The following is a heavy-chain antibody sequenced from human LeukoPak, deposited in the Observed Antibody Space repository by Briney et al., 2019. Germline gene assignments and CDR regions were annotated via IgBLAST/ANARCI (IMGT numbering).Heavy chain of an antibody. CDR3: ASTPTHYGDYVY. V-gene: IGHV3-48*04. CDR1: GFTFSSYS. J-gene: IGHJ4*02. Sequence: GGSLRLSCAASGFTFSSYSMNWLRQAPGKGLEWGSYISSSSSTIYYADSVKGRFTISRDNAKNSLYLQMNSLRAEDTAVYYCASTPTHYGDYVYWGQGTLVTVSS. CDR2: ISSSSSTI. D-gene: IGHD4-17*01.